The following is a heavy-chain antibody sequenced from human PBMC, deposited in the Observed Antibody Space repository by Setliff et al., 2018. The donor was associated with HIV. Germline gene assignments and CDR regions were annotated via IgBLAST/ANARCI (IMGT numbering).Heavy chain of an antibody. D-gene: IGHD1-26*01. CDR1: GFPFSSYW. CDR3: AKDREVGANYLHYFDF. CDR2: MSSYASRT. Sequence: GGSLRLSCAASGFPFSSYWMHWVRQAPGKGLVWVSRMSSYASRTTYADSVKGRFTISRDNAKNTVYLQMNSLKTEDTAVYYCAKDREVGANYLHYFDFWGQGTLVTAPQ. V-gene: IGHV3-74*01. J-gene: IGHJ4*02.